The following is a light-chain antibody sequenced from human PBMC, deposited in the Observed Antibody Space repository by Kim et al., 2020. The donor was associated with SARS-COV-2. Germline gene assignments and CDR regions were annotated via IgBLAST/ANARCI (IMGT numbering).Light chain of an antibody. Sequence: STSVGDRLTITCRASQNISTYLNWYQQKPGKAPKLLIYGASSLQSEVPSRFSGSGSESDFTLTISSLQPEDFATYYCQQSYSTPLFGPGTKVDIK. J-gene: IGKJ3*01. V-gene: IGKV1-39*01. CDR3: QQSYSTPL. CDR2: GAS. CDR1: QNISTY.